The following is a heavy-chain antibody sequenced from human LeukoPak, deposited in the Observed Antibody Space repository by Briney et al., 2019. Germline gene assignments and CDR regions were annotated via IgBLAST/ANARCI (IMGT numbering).Heavy chain of an antibody. Sequence: GGSLRLSCAASGFTFSSYAMSWVRQAPGKGLEWVSAISGSGGSTYYADSVKGRFTISRDNSKNTLYLQMNSLRAEDTAVYYCAAPQYSSGWYNYYCMDVWGKGTTVTVSS. CDR2: ISGSGGST. CDR3: AAPQYSSGWYNYYCMDV. V-gene: IGHV3-23*01. CDR1: GFTFSSYA. J-gene: IGHJ6*03. D-gene: IGHD6-19*01.